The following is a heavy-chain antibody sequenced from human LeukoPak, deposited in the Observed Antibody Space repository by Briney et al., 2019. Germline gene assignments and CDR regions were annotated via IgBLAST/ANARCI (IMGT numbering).Heavy chain of an antibody. J-gene: IGHJ6*02. V-gene: IGHV3-21*01. Sequence: PGGSLRLSCAASGFTFSSYSMNWVRQAPGKGLEWVSSISSSSSYIYYADSVKGRFTISRGNAKNSLYLQMNSLRAEDTAVYYCARATAPLLNYCMDVWGQGTTVTVSS. CDR2: ISSSSSYI. D-gene: IGHD1-26*01. CDR1: GFTFSSYS. CDR3: ARATAPLLNYCMDV.